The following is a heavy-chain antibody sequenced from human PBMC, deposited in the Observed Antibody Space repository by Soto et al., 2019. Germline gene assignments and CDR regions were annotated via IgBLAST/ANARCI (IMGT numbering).Heavy chain of an antibody. D-gene: IGHD6-19*01. Sequence: EVQLVESGGGLVQPGRSLRLSCAASGFTFDDYAMHWVRQAPGKGLEWVSGISWNSGSIGYADSVKGRFTISRDNAKNSLYLQMNSLRAEDTALYYCAKGNKQWLVPVDYWGQGTLVTVSS. V-gene: IGHV3-9*01. CDR2: ISWNSGSI. CDR1: GFTFDDYA. J-gene: IGHJ4*02. CDR3: AKGNKQWLVPVDY.